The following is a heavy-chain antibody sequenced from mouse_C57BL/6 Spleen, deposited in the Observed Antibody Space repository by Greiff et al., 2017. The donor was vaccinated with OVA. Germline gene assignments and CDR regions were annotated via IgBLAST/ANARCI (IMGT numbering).Heavy chain of an antibody. V-gene: IGHV1-72*01. Sequence: QVQLQQPGAELVKPGASVKLSCKASGYTFTSYWMHWVKQRPGRGLEWIGRIYPNSGGTQYNEKFKSKATLTVDKPSSTAYMQLSSLTSEDSAVYYCARSEVTGYVDVWGKGTTVTVAS. CDR1: GYTFTSYW. CDR3: ARSEVTGYVDV. CDR2: IYPNSGGT. D-gene: IGHD2-2*01. J-gene: IGHJ1*03.